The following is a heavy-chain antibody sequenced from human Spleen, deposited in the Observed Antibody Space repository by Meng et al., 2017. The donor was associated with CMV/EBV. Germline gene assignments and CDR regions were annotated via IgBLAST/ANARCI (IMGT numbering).Heavy chain of an antibody. V-gene: IGHV1-2*02. D-gene: IGHD3-22*01. Sequence: ASVKVSCKASGYTLTGHTMHWVRQAPGQGLEWMGWVNPTSGVTNSAQKFQGRVTMTRDTSINTAYMELSRLRSDDTGVYYCARGKDDSFVSWFDPWGQGTLVTVSS. J-gene: IGHJ5*02. CDR1: GYTLTGHT. CDR3: ARGKDDSFVSWFDP. CDR2: VNPTSGVT.